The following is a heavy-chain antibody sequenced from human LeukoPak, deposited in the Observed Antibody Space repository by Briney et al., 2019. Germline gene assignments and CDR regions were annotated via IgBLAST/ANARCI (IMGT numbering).Heavy chain of an antibody. J-gene: IGHJ3*02. D-gene: IGHD2-21*01. CDR1: GYTFTSYG. V-gene: IGHV1-18*01. CDR3: ARASLVVVAYEAFDI. Sequence: ASVKVSCKASGYTFTSYGISWVRQAPGQGLEWMGWISAYNGNTNYAQKLQGRVTMTTDTSTSTAYMELRSLRSDDTAVYYCARASLVVVAYEAFDIWGHGTMVTVSS. CDR2: ISAYNGNT.